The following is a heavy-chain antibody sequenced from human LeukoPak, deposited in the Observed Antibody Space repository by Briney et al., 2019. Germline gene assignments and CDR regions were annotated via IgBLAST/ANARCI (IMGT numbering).Heavy chain of an antibody. J-gene: IGHJ4*02. CDR3: ARGERSGSFDY. D-gene: IGHD1-26*01. CDR1: GYTLTFYH. CDR2: INPSGGST. V-gene: IGHV1-46*01. Sequence: ASVKVSCKASGYTLTFYHMHWARQAPGQGLEWMGIINPSGGSTSYAQKFQGRLTMTRDTSTSTVYMELNSLRSEDTAVYYCARGERSGSFDYWGQGTLVTVSS.